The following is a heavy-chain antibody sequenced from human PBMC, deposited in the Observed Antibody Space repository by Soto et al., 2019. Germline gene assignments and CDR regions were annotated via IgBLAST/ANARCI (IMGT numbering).Heavy chain of an antibody. D-gene: IGHD6-6*01. Sequence: QVQLVQSGAEVKKPGSSVKVSCKASGGTFSSYAISWVRQAPGQGLEWMGGIIPIFGTANYAQKFQGRVTITADKSTSTAYLEVSSLRSQDTAVYYCARAMYSSSWYDRGFDYWGQGTLVTVSS. CDR1: GGTFSSYA. CDR3: ARAMYSSSWYDRGFDY. J-gene: IGHJ4*02. V-gene: IGHV1-69*06. CDR2: IIPIFGTA.